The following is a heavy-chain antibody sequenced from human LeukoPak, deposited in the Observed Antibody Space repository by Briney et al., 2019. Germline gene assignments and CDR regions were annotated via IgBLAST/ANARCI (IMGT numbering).Heavy chain of an antibody. J-gene: IGHJ4*02. CDR3: ARGLLWFGELLDY. CDR1: GFTFSSYD. Sequence: GGSLRLSCAASGFTFSSYDMHWVRQAPGKGLVWVSRINSDGSSTSYADSVKGRFTISRDNAKNTLYLQMNSLRAEDTAVYYCARGLLWFGELLDYWGQGTLVTVSS. CDR2: INSDGSST. D-gene: IGHD3-10*01. V-gene: IGHV3-74*01.